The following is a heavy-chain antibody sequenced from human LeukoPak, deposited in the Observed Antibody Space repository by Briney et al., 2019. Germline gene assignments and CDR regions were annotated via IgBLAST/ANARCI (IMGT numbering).Heavy chain of an antibody. V-gene: IGHV3-11*04. D-gene: IGHD4-11*01. Sequence: PGGSLRLSCAASGFTFSDYYMGWIRQAPGKGLEWVSYISSSSSTIYYADSVKGRFTISRDNAKNSLYLQMNSLRAEDTAVYYCARDPADYSKSFDYWGQGTLVTVSS. J-gene: IGHJ4*02. CDR1: GFTFSDYY. CDR3: ARDPADYSKSFDY. CDR2: ISSSSSTI.